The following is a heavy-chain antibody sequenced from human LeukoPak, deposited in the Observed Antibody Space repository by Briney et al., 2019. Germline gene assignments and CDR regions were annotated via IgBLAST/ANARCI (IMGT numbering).Heavy chain of an antibody. J-gene: IGHJ4*02. CDR2: FFLKGST. V-gene: IGHV4-4*02. CDR1: GGSISSSNW. CDR3: ARHTPYYYDTSGYPDY. D-gene: IGHD3-22*01. Sequence: SGTLSLTCAVSGGSISSSNWWSWVRQPPGKGPEWIGSFFLKGSTYYNSSLKSRVTISVDTSKNQFSLRLNSVTAADTAVYYCARHTPYYYDTSGYPDYWGQGTLVIVSS.